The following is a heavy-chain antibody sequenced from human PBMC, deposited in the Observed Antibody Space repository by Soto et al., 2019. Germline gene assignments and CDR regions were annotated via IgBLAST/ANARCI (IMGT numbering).Heavy chain of an antibody. CDR1: GSSISSSSYY. D-gene: IGHD3-9*01. CDR3: ARLSLTGYYIRWGVDYGMDV. Sequence: SETLSLTCTVSGSSISSSSYYWGWIRQPPGKGLEWIGSIYYSGSTYYNPSLKSRVTISVDTSKNQFSLKLSAVTAADTAVYYCARLSLTGYYIRWGVDYGMDVWGQGTTVTVSS. J-gene: IGHJ6*02. CDR2: IYYSGST. V-gene: IGHV4-39*01.